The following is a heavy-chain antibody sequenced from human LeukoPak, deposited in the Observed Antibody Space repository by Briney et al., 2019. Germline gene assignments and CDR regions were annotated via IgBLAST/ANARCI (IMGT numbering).Heavy chain of an antibody. CDR3: ARIVRATQKDY. D-gene: IGHD1-26*01. V-gene: IGHV4-39*01. CDR2: IYCSGST. Sequence: SETLSLTCTVSGVSISSSSYNWDWIRQPPGKGLEWIGTIYCSGSTYYNPSLKSRVTISEDMSKNQFSLKLSSVTPADTAVYYCARIVRATQKDYWGQGTLVTVSS. CDR1: GVSISSSSYN. J-gene: IGHJ4*02.